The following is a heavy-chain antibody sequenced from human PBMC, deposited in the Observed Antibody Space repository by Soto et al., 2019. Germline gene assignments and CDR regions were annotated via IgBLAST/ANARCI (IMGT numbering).Heavy chain of an antibody. D-gene: IGHD6-6*01. J-gene: IGHJ6*02. Sequence: SVKVSCKASGGTFSSYAISWVRQAPGQGLEWMGGIIPIFGTANYAQKFQGRVTITADESTSTAYMELSSLRSEDTAVYYCAREGVITSSIAARSRYYYGMDVWGQ. CDR3: AREGVITSSIAARSRYYYGMDV. CDR2: IIPIFGTA. CDR1: GGTFSSYA. V-gene: IGHV1-69*13.